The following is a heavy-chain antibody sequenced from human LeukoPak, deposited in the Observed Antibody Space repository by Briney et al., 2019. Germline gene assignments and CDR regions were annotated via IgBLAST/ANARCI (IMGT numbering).Heavy chain of an antibody. J-gene: IGHJ3*02. D-gene: IGHD3-22*01. CDR3: AKLYEGYYDSSGYPPNGAFDI. V-gene: IGHV3-30*18. Sequence: PGGSLRLSCAASGFTFSSYGMHWVRQAPGKGLEWVAVISYDGSNRYSADSVKGRFTISRDNSKNTLYLQMNSLRAEDTAVYYCAKLYEGYYDSSGYPPNGAFDIWGQGTMVTVSS. CDR1: GFTFSSYG. CDR2: ISYDGSNR.